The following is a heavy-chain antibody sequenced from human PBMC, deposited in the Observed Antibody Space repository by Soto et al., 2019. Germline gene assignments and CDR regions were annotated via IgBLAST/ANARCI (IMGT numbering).Heavy chain of an antibody. D-gene: IGHD3-10*01. V-gene: IGHV4-61*01. CDR1: GGSVSSGSYY. J-gene: IGHJ4*02. Sequence: PSENLSLTCTVSGGSVSSGSYYWSWIRQPPGKGLEWIGYIYYSGSTNYNPSLKSRVTISVDTSKNQFSLKLSSVTAADTAVYYCARDGPYYGSGSIYFDYWGQGTLVTVSS. CDR2: IYYSGST. CDR3: ARDGPYYGSGSIYFDY.